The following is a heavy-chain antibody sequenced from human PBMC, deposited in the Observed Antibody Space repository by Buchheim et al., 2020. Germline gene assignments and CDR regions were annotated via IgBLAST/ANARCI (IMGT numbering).Heavy chain of an antibody. J-gene: IGHJ4*02. D-gene: IGHD5-18*01. V-gene: IGHV3-23*01. CDR1: GFTFSSYA. CDR3: AKEPPASRVLSTLIQLGYYFDY. Sequence: EVQLLESGGGLVQPGGSLRLSCAASGFTFSSYAMSWVRQAPGQGLEWVSAISGSGGSTYYADSVKGRFTISRDNSKNTLYLQMNSLRAEDTAVYYCAKEPPASRVLSTLIQLGYYFDYWGQGTL. CDR2: ISGSGGST.